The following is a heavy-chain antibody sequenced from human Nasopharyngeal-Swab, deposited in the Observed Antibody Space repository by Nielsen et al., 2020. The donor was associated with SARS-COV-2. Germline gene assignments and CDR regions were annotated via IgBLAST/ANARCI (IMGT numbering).Heavy chain of an antibody. V-gene: IGHV5-51*01. CDR3: TRTGGSYGQGGDY. CDR1: GYTFTSFW. D-gene: IGHD1-26*01. Sequence: GESLKISCQASGYTFTSFWIGWVRQMPGKGLEWMGIIFPGDSETRYSPSFQGQVTISADKSISTAYLQWSSLKASDTAMYYCTRTGGSYGQGGDYWGQGTLVTVSS. CDR2: IFPGDSET. J-gene: IGHJ4*02.